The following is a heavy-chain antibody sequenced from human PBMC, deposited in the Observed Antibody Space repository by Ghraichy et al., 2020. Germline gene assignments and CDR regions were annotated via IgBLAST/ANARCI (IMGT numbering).Heavy chain of an antibody. D-gene: IGHD4-11*01. CDR2: INHSGST. J-gene: IGHJ4*02. CDR3: ASLKGDYSNYPPYYFDY. CDR1: GGSFSGYY. Sequence: SETLSLTCAVYGGSFSGYYWSWIRQPPGKGLEWIGEINHSGSTNYNPSLKSRVTISVDTSKNQFSLKLSSVTAADTAVYYCASLKGDYSNYPPYYFDYWGQGTLVTVSS. V-gene: IGHV4-34*01.